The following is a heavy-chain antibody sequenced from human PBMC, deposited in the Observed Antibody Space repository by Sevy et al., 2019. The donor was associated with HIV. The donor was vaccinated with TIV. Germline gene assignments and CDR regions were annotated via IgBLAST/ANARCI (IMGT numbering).Heavy chain of an antibody. CDR1: GGSISSGGYS. CDR3: ARGDYSRGMDV. D-gene: IGHD4-4*01. CDR2: IYHSGST. V-gene: IGHV4-30-2*01. J-gene: IGHJ6*02. Sequence: SETLSLTCAVSGGSISSGGYSWSWIRQPPGKGLEWIGYIYHSGSTYYNPSLKSRVTISVDRSKNQFSLKLSSVTAADTAVYYCARGDYSRGMDVWGQGTTVTVSS.